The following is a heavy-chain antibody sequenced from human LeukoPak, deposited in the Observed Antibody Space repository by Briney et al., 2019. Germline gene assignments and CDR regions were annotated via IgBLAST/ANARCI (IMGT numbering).Heavy chain of an antibody. CDR3: ARSDGRLGFDY. Sequence: SETLSLTCTVSGGSISSYYWSWIRQPPGKGLEWIGYIYYSGSTNYNPSLKSRVTISVDTSKTQFSLKLSSVTAADTAMYYCARSDGRLGFDYWGQGTLVTVSS. CDR1: GGSISSYY. J-gene: IGHJ4*02. CDR2: IYYSGST. V-gene: IGHV4-59*12. D-gene: IGHD1-26*01.